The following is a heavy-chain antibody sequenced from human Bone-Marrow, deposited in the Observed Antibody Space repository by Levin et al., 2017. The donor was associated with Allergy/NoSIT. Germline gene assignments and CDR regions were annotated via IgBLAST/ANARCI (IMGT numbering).Heavy chain of an antibody. Sequence: SVKVSCKASGGTFSSYAISWVRQAPGQGLEWMGGIIPIFGTANYAQKFQGRVTITADESTSTAYMELSSLRSEDTAVYYCARDRGDSSSRVYYYYYYGMDVWGQGTTVTVSS. CDR1: GGTFSSYA. J-gene: IGHJ6*02. CDR3: ARDRGDSSSRVYYYYYYGMDV. V-gene: IGHV1-69*13. D-gene: IGHD6-13*01. CDR2: IIPIFGTA.